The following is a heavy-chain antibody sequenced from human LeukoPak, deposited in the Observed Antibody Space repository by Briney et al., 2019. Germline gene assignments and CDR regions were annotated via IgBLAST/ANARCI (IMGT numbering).Heavy chain of an antibody. CDR3: ARLMTTVTTVDY. CDR1: GYTFTSYY. Sequence: GASVTVSCQASGYTFTSYYMHWVGQAPGQGLEWMGIINPSGGSTSYAQKFQGRVTMTRDMSTSTVYMELSSLRSEDTAVYYCARLMTTVTTVDYWGQGTLVTVSS. D-gene: IGHD4-17*01. CDR2: INPSGGST. V-gene: IGHV1-46*01. J-gene: IGHJ4*02.